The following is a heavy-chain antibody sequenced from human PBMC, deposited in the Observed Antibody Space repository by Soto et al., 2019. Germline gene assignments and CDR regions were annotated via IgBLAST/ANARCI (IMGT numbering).Heavy chain of an antibody. V-gene: IGHV3-21*01. CDR1: GFTFSSYS. Sequence: EVQLVESGGGLVKPGGSLRLSCAASGFTFSSYSMNWVRQAPGKGLEWVSSISSSSSYIYYADSVKGRFTISRDNAKNSLYLQMNSLRAEDTAVYYCATALWFGGSHAFDIWGQGTMVTVSS. D-gene: IGHD3-10*01. CDR3: ATALWFGGSHAFDI. CDR2: ISSSSSYI. J-gene: IGHJ3*02.